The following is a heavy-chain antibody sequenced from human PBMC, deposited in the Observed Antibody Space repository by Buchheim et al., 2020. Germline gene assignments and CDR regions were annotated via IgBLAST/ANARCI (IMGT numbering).Heavy chain of an antibody. V-gene: IGHV3-33*01. Sequence: VQLVESGGGVVQPGTSLRLSCATSGFMFSNYAMHWVRQAPGKGLEWVAVTWYDGDSKYYGDSVKGRFTISRDNSKNTLYLQMNSLRAEDTAVYYCARHGMDVWGQGTT. CDR1: GFMFSNYA. CDR3: ARHGMDV. CDR2: TWYDGDSK. J-gene: IGHJ6*02.